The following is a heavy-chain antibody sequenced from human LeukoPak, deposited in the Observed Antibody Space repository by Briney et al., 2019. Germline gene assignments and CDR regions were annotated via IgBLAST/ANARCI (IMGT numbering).Heavy chain of an antibody. CDR2: IYYTGST. D-gene: IGHD3-22*01. CDR3: ARNYDSSGYLNYFDY. J-gene: IGHJ4*02. Sequence: SQTLSLTRTVSGGSISSGGYYWSWIRQHPGKGLEWIGYIYYTGSTYYNPSLKSRVTISVDTSKNQFSLKLSSVTAADTAVYYCARNYDSSGYLNYFDYWGQGTLVTVSS. CDR1: GGSISSGGYY. V-gene: IGHV4-31*03.